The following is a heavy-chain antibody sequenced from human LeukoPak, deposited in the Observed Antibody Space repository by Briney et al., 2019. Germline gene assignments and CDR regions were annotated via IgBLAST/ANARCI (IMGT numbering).Heavy chain of an antibody. Sequence: GASVKVSCKASGYTFTSYGISWVRQAPGQGLEWMGWISAYNGNTNYAQKLQGRVTMTTDTSTSTAYMELRSLRSDDTAVYYCARDTHQYYDFWGGYSLIFDYWGQGTLVTVSS. CDR3: ARDTHQYYDFWGGYSLIFDY. D-gene: IGHD3-3*01. J-gene: IGHJ4*02. CDR1: GYTFTSYG. CDR2: ISAYNGNT. V-gene: IGHV1-18*01.